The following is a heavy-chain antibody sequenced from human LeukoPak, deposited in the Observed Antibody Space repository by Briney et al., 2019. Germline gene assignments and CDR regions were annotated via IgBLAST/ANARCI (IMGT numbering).Heavy chain of an antibody. V-gene: IGHV3-23*01. CDR3: AKGLSIDYHWFDP. J-gene: IGHJ5*02. D-gene: IGHD4-11*01. Sequence: QPGGSLRLSCAASGFTFSNYAMSGVRQPPGKGLEWVSVISGSGGSTYYADSVKGKFTITRYNYKNTLYLQMNTLRADDTAVYYCAKGLSIDYHWFDPWGQGTLVTVSS. CDR1: GFTFSNYA. CDR2: ISGSGGST.